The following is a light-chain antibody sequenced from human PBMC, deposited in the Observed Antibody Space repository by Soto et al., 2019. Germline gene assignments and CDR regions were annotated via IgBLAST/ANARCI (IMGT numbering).Light chain of an antibody. CDR3: HQRSTWPLT. Sequence: EIVLTQSPATLSLSQGEGAALSCRASQSVSRFLAWYQQKPGQAPRLLSYGASNRATGIPTRFSGSESRTDFTLTISSLEAEDFALYYCHQRSTWPLTFGVGTKGEIK. CDR1: QSVSRF. V-gene: IGKV3-11*01. CDR2: GAS. J-gene: IGKJ4*01.